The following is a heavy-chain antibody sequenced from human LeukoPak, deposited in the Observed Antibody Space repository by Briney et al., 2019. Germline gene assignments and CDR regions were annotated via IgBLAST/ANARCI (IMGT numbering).Heavy chain of an antibody. V-gene: IGHV3-23*01. Sequence: GGSLRLSCAASGFTLSTYAMSWVRQTPGKGLEWVAATSSSDAGTYHADSVRGRFTISRDNSKNSLYLQMNSLRAEDTALYYCARDLTTGGFDYWGQGTLVTVSS. J-gene: IGHJ4*02. CDR3: ARDLTTGGFDY. CDR1: GFTLSTYA. CDR2: TSSSDAGT. D-gene: IGHD1-14*01.